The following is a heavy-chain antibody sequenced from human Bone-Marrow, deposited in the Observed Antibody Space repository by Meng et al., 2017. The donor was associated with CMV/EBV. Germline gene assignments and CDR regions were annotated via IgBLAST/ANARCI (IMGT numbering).Heavy chain of an antibody. Sequence: GSLRLSCTVSGGSISNYHWSWLRQPPGKGLEWIGYIHYSGTTNYYPSFKGRVTISLDTSKNQFSLQLNSMTAADTAVYYCARGVRESSIAARQRGLYFDYWGQGTLVNVAS. V-gene: IGHV4-59*13. CDR1: GGSISNYH. CDR2: IHYSGTT. J-gene: IGHJ4*02. CDR3: ARGVRESSIAARQRGLYFDY. D-gene: IGHD6-6*01.